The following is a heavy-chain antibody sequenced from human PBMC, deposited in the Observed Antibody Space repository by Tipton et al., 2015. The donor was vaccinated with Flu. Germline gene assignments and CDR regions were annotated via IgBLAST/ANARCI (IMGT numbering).Heavy chain of an antibody. CDR1: GGSVSSRSHF. CDR2: MYYSGNT. V-gene: IGHV4-39*07. J-gene: IGHJ4*02. CDR3: VRIADVLTGYYLGYFDY. Sequence: TLSLTCTVSGGSVSSRSHFWGWIRQPPGEGLEWIGSMYYSGNTYYNSSLKRRVTMSVDTSKNLFSLNLSSVTAADTAVYYCVRIADVLTGYYLGYFDYWGQGARVTVSS. D-gene: IGHD3-9*01.